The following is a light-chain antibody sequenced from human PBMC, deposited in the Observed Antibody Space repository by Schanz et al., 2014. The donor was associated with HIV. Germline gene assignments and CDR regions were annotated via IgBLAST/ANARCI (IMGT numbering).Light chain of an antibody. V-gene: IGKV1-39*01. Sequence: DIQMTQSPSFLSASVGDRVTITCRASQSISSWLAWYQQKPGKAPKLLIYATSILQSGVPSRFSGSGSGTDFTLTISSLQPEDFATYYCQQSYSTPWTFGQGTKVEIK. J-gene: IGKJ1*01. CDR2: ATS. CDR1: QSISSW. CDR3: QQSYSTPWT.